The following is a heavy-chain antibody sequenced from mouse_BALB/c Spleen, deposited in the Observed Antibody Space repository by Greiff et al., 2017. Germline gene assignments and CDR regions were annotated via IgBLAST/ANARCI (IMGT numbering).Heavy chain of an antibody. CDR3: AILTGAY. CDR1: GYSITSDYA. J-gene: IGHJ3*01. CDR2: ISYSGST. D-gene: IGHD4-1*01. V-gene: IGHV3-2*02. Sequence: DVKLQESGPGLVKPSQSLSLTCTVTGYSITSDYAWNWIRQFPGNKLEWMGYISYSGSTSYNPSLKSRISITRDTSKNQFFLQLNSVTTEDTATYYCAILTGAYWGQGTLVTVSA.